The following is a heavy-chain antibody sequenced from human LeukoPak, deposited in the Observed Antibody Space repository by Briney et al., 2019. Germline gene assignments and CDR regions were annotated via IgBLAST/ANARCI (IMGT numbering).Heavy chain of an antibody. V-gene: IGHV1-18*04. Sequence: GASVKVSCKASGYTFTNYGITGVRQAPGQGLEGMGWISAYNANTNYAQKFQGRVTMTTDTSTSTVYMELRSLRSDDTAIYYCARTDYDILTGARMDVWGKGTTVTVSS. CDR1: GYTFTNYG. D-gene: IGHD3-9*01. J-gene: IGHJ6*04. CDR3: ARTDYDILTGARMDV. CDR2: ISAYNANT.